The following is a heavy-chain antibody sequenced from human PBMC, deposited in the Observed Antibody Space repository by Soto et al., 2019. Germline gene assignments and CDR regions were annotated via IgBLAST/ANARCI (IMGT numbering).Heavy chain of an antibody. V-gene: IGHV3-13*05. CDR2: IGTTGDP. CDR1: GFSCSNYD. Sequence: PVVSPGICCAASGFSCSNYDMHWVRQTTGKGLEWVSAIGTTGDPYYPGSVKGRFTISRDNAKNSLYLQMNNLKVGDTTVYFCVWGNSGCYAVVDFWGRGTLLT. J-gene: IGHJ4*02. CDR3: VWGNSGCYAVVDF. D-gene: IGHD1-26*01.